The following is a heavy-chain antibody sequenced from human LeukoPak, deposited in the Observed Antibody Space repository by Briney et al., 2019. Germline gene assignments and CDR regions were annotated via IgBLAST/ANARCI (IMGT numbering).Heavy chain of an antibody. CDR2: IYHTGST. V-gene: IGHV4-59*02. Sequence: SETLSLTCTISGGSVSAYYWSWIRQSPGKGLEWIGYIYHTGSTSYSPSLKSRVTISADTSQNQFSLKLSSVTAADTAVYYCASRKLGNDYWGQGTLVTVSS. J-gene: IGHJ4*02. D-gene: IGHD7-27*01. CDR1: GGSVSAYY. CDR3: ASRKLGNDY.